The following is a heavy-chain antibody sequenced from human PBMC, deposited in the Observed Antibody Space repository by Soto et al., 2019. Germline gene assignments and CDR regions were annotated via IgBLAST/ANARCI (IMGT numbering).Heavy chain of an antibody. V-gene: IGHV3-30-3*01. D-gene: IGHD3-22*01. CDR3: ARVGGYNYFQH. CDR2: ISYDGSNK. CDR1: GFTFSSYA. J-gene: IGHJ1*01. Sequence: GGSLRLSCAASGFTFSSYAMHWVRQAPGKGLEWVAVISYDGSNKYYADSVKGRFTISRDNSKNTLYLQMNSLRAEDTAVYYCARVGGYNYFQHWGQGTLVTVSS.